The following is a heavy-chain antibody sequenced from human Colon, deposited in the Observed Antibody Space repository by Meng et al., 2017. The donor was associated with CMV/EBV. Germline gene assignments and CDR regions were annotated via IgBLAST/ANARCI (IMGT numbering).Heavy chain of an antibody. V-gene: IGHV3-9*01. Sequence: SLKISCAASGFTFDDYDMHWVRQVPGKGLEWVARISHDRDNAIYADSVKGRFTASRDSTRNIVYLQMNSLRVDDTAIYFCVRDVPGDIDYIFDYWGQGAQVTVSS. CDR2: ISHDRDNA. CDR3: VRDVPGDIDYIFDY. D-gene: IGHD4-11*01. J-gene: IGHJ4*02. CDR1: GFTFDDYD.